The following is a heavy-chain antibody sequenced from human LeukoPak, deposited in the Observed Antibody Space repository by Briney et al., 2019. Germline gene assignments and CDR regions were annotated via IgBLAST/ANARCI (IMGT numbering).Heavy chain of an antibody. V-gene: IGHV1-46*01. CDR2: INPSDSIT. CDR1: GYTLTSYY. CDR3: ARGYPLDWNYFDY. J-gene: IGHJ4*02. D-gene: IGHD3/OR15-3a*01. Sequence: ASVKVSCKASGYTLTSYYMHWVRQAPGQGLEWVGIINPSDSITTYAQKFQGRVTMTRDTSTSTVYMELCSLRSEDSAVYYCARGYPLDWNYFDYWGQGTLVTVSS.